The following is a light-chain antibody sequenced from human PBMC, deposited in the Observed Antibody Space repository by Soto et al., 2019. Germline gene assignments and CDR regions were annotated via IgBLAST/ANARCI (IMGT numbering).Light chain of an antibody. V-gene: IGKV1-39*01. CDR2: AAS. CDR3: QQNYKTTSK. Sequence: DIQMTQSPSSLSASVGDRVTITCRASQSISSYLNWYQQKPGKAPKLLIYAASSLQSGVPSRFSGSGSGTDFTLTISSLQPEDFATYYCQQNYKTTSKFGQGTKVEIK. J-gene: IGKJ1*01. CDR1: QSISSY.